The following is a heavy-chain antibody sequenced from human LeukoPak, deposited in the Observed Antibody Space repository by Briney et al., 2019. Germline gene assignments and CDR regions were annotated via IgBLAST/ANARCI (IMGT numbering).Heavy chain of an antibody. D-gene: IGHD6-19*01. CDR2: MFHTGST. J-gene: IGHJ4*02. CDR1: GGSISSHY. Sequence: SETLSLTCSVSGGSISSHYWSWIRQPPGKGLEWIGYMFHTGSTSYNPSLKSRVTLSMDTSKLQFSLKLTSVTAADTAVYYCAREGGKQWLVFDYWGQGALVTVSS. CDR3: AREGGKQWLVFDY. V-gene: IGHV4-59*11.